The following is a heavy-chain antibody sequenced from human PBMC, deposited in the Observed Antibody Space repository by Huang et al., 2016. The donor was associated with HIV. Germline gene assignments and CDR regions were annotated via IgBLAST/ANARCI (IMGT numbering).Heavy chain of an antibody. Sequence: QLVESGGGLVRPGGSLRISCATSGFSFGSYNMNWVRQARGEGWEGVSDISVSINYMEDAEAVKGRFTISRDNVKKSRYLQMHSLRADDTAVYYCARAYCGGDCYPGVTYRNGMDVWGQGTTVTVSS. CDR1: GFSFGSYN. D-gene: IGHD2-21*02. V-gene: IGHV3-21*05. J-gene: IGHJ6*02. CDR2: ISVSINYM. CDR3: ARAYCGGDCYPGVTYRNGMDV.